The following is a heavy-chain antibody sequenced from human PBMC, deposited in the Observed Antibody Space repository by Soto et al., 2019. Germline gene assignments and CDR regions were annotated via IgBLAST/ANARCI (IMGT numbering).Heavy chain of an antibody. CDR3: ASSISDYKYFDY. D-gene: IGHD4-17*01. CDR2: ISSSSSYT. V-gene: IGHV3-11*06. CDR1: GFTFSDYY. J-gene: IGHJ4*02. Sequence: GGSLRLSCAASGFTFSDYYMSWIRQAPGKGLEWVSYISSSSSYTNYADSVKGRFTISRDNAKNSLYLQMNGLRAEDTAVYYCASSISDYKYFDYWGQGTLVTVSS.